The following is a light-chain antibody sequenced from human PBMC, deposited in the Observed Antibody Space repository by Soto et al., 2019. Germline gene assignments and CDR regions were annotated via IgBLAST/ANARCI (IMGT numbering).Light chain of an antibody. CDR3: QQYGRSPWT. V-gene: IGKV3-20*01. CDR2: GAS. J-gene: IGKJ1*01. CDR1: QSVSSSY. Sequence: EIVLTQSPGTLSLSPGERATLSCRASQSVSSSYLAWYQQKPSQAPRLLIFGASSRAAGIPGRFSGSGSGTDFTLAIGRLEPEDFAVYYCQQYGRSPWTFGQGTKVDIK.